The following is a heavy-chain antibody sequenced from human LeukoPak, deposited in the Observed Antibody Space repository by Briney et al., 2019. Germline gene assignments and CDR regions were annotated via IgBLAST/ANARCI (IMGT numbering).Heavy chain of an antibody. Sequence: SETLSLTCAVYGGSFSGYYWSWIRQPPGKGLEWIGYIYYSGSTNYNPSLKSRVTISVDTSKNQFSLKLSSVTAADTAVYYCARGGWLQGFDYWGQGTLVTVSS. CDR3: ARGGWLQGFDY. CDR2: IYYSGST. D-gene: IGHD5-24*01. V-gene: IGHV4-59*01. CDR1: GGSFSGYY. J-gene: IGHJ4*02.